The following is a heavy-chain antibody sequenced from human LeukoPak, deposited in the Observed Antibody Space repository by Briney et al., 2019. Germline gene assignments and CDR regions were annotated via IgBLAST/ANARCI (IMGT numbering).Heavy chain of an antibody. CDR2: INSDGSST. Sequence: GSLRLSCAASGFTFSSYWMCWVCPAPGKGLVWVSRINSDGSSTKYADSVKGRFTISRDNAKNTLYVQMNNLRAEDTAVYYCARVDPKAPGDYSWGRGTLVTVSS. CDR3: ARVDPKAPGDYS. J-gene: IGHJ4*02. CDR1: GFTFSSYW. D-gene: IGHD2-2*03. V-gene: IGHV3-74*03.